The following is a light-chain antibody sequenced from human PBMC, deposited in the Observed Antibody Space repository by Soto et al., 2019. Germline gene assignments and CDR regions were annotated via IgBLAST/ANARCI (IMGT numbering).Light chain of an antibody. J-gene: IGLJ1*01. CDR2: EVT. CDR3: SSYAGSNNLV. V-gene: IGLV2-8*01. CDR1: SSDVGGYNY. Sequence: QSVLTQPPSASGSPGQSVTISCTGTSSDVGGYNYVSWYQQHPGKAPKLMIYEVTKRPSGVPDRFSASKSGNTASLTVSGLQAVDEADYYCSSYAGSNNLVFGTGTKVTVL.